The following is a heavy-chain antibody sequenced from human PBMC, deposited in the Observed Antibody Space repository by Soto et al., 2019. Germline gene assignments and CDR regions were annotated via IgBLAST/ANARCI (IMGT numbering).Heavy chain of an antibody. D-gene: IGHD6-19*01. J-gene: IGHJ4*02. CDR2: INHSGGT. Sequence: SETLSLTCAVYGGSFSGYYWSWIRQPPGKGLEWIGEINHSGGTNYNPSLKSRVTISVDTSNNQVSLKLRSVTAADTAVYYCARVRGSGWFDYWGQGTLVTVSS. CDR3: ARVRGSGWFDY. V-gene: IGHV4-34*01. CDR1: GGSFSGYY.